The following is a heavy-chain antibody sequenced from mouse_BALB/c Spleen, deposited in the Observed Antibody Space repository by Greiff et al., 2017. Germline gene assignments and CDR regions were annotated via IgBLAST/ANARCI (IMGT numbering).Heavy chain of an antibody. V-gene: IGHV5-6-3*01. D-gene: IGHD2-4*01. Sequence: EVQLVESGGGLVQPGGSLKLSCAASGFTFSSYGMSWVRQTPDQRLELVATINSNGGSTYYPDSVKGRFTISRDNAKNTLYLQMSSLKSEDTAMYYCAREGGMITTAYWGQGTLVTVSA. CDR2: INSNGGST. CDR3: AREGGMITTAY. J-gene: IGHJ3*01. CDR1: GFTFSSYG.